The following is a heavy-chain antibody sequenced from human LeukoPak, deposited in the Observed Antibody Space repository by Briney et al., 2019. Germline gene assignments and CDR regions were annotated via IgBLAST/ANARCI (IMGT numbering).Heavy chain of an antibody. CDR1: GGSISSYY. V-gene: IGHV4-4*07. CDR3: ARAPRIEYSSSSRGGRRYFDL. Sequence: SETLSLTCTVSGGSISSYYWSWIRQPAGKGLEWIGRIYTSGSTNYNPSLKSRVTMSVDTSKNQFSLKLSSVTAADTAVYYCARAPRIEYSSSSRGGRRYFDLWGRGTLVTVSS. J-gene: IGHJ2*01. D-gene: IGHD6-6*01. CDR2: IYTSGST.